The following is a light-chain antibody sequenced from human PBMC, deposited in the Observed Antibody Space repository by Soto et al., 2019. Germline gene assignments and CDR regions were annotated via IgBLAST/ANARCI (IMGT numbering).Light chain of an antibody. Sequence: GERATLSCRASQSVSINLAWYQQKPGQAPRLLSYGASTRATDIPARFSGSGSGTDFTLTISSLQSEDFAVYYCQQSNDWPLRSFGGGTKVDIK. CDR2: GAS. V-gene: IGKV3-15*01. J-gene: IGKJ4*01. CDR1: QSVSIN. CDR3: QQSNDWPLRS.